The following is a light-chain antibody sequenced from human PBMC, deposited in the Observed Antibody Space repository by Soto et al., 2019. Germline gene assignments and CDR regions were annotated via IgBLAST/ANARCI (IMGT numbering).Light chain of an antibody. J-gene: IGLJ1*01. CDR3: CSYAGSSTPDV. V-gene: IGLV2-23*01. CDR2: EGS. Sequence: QSVLTQPASVSGSPGQSITISCTGTSSDVGSYNLVSWYQQHPGKAPKLMIYEGSKRPSGVSNRFSGSKSGNTASLTISGLQAEDEDDYYCCSYAGSSTPDVFGTGTKLTVL. CDR1: SSDVGSYNL.